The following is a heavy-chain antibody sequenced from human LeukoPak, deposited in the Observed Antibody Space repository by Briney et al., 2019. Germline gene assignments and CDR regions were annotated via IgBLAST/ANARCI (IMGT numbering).Heavy chain of an antibody. CDR2: INPSGGST. CDR3: AKLRWLRLDSGNNWFDP. J-gene: IGHJ5*02. CDR1: GYTFTSYY. D-gene: IGHD5-12*01. V-gene: IGHV1-46*01. Sequence: ASVKVSCKASGYTFTSYYMHWVRQAPGQGLEWMGIINPSGGSTSYAQKFQGRVTMTRDMSTSTVYMELSSLRAEDTAVYYCAKLRWLRLDSGNNWFDPWGQGTLVTVSS.